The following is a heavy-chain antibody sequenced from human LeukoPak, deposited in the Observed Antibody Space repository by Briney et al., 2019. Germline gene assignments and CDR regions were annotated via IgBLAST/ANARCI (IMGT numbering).Heavy chain of an antibody. D-gene: IGHD4-17*01. Sequence: PGGSLRLSCAASEFTFSDYAMSWVRQAPGKGLEWVSAIRGSGGSTNYADSVKGRFTISRDNSKNTLYLQMNSLRAEDTAVYYCTTYYGDYDWYFDLWGRGTLVTVSS. V-gene: IGHV3-23*01. CDR1: EFTFSDYA. CDR3: TTYYGDYDWYFDL. CDR2: IRGSGGST. J-gene: IGHJ2*01.